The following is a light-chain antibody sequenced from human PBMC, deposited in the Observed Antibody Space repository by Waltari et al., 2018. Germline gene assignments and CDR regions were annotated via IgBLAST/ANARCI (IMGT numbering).Light chain of an antibody. Sequence: QSALSQPASVSGSPGQSLTITCTGARTDLASYNLLPWYQHHPTRPPKLIIYEATKRPSGISHRFSGAKSGATASLRISGLQADDEADYYCCSYTGSSTSYGCGGGTKVTVL. CDR3: CSYTGSSTSYG. J-gene: IGLJ1*01. V-gene: IGLV2-23*01. CDR2: EAT. CDR1: RTDLASYNL.